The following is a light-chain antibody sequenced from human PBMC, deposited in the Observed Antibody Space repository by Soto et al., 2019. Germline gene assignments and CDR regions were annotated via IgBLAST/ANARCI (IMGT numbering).Light chain of an antibody. J-gene: IGKJ3*01. CDR3: QQSHSTPRT. Sequence: DIQMTQSPSSLSASVGDRVTITGRASQSISSYLNWYQQKPGKAPKLLIYAASSLQSGVPSRFSGSGSGTDFTLTISSLQPEDFATYYCQQSHSTPRTFGPGTKVDIK. CDR1: QSISSY. V-gene: IGKV1-39*01. CDR2: AAS.